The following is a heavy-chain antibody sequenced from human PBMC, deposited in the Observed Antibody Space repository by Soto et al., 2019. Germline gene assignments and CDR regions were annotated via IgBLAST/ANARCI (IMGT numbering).Heavy chain of an antibody. CDR2: ISWNSGSL. V-gene: IGHV3-9*01. J-gene: IGHJ4*02. CDR3: VREWGGRGFDY. CDR1: GFTFDDFA. Sequence: EVQLVESGGGLVQPGRSLRLSCAASGFTFDDFAMDWARQGPGTGLEWFSGISWNSGSLAYADSVKGRFTISRDHAKNSLYLQRDSLRVEDTALYYCVREWGGRGFDYWGQGTMVTVSS. D-gene: IGHD3-3*01.